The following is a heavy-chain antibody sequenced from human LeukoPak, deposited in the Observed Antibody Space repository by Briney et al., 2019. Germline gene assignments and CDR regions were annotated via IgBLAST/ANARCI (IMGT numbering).Heavy chain of an antibody. Sequence: TGGSLRLSCAASGFPFSEHEMNWVRQAPGKGLEWVSYISSSGSDKYYPDSVKGRFTISRDNSKSTLYLQMDSLRAEDTAVYYCAKCGNSGCHLIDYWGQGTLVTVSS. CDR3: AKCGNSGCHLIDY. D-gene: IGHD5-12*01. CDR1: GFPFSEHE. J-gene: IGHJ4*02. CDR2: ISSSGSDK. V-gene: IGHV3-48*03.